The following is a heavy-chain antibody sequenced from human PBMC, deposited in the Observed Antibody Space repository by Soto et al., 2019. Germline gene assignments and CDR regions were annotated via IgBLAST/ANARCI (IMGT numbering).Heavy chain of an antibody. Sequence: QVQLVQSGAEVKKPGASVKVSCKASGYTFTSYYMHWVRQAPGQGLEWMGIINPSGGSTSYAQKCQGRVTMTRDTSTSTVYIELSSLRSEDTAVYYCARRPSEAYYDFWSGLDYWGQGTLVTVSS. D-gene: IGHD3-3*01. CDR2: INPSGGST. CDR1: GYTFTSYY. V-gene: IGHV1-46*01. CDR3: ARRPSEAYYDFWSGLDY. J-gene: IGHJ4*02.